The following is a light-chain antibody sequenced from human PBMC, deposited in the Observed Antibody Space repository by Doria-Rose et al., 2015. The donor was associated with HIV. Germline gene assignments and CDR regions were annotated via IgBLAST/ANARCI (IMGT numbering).Light chain of an antibody. V-gene: IGKV4-1*01. CDR2: WAS. CDR1: QSLLYTSKNY. Sequence: VLTQSPESLGMSLGERATLNCKSNQSLLYTSKNYLAWYQQKPGQPPKLLIYWASTRQSGVPARFSGSGSVTDFTLTISSLEAEDVAVYYCQQYYDTPSFGPGTTVDIK. J-gene: IGKJ3*01. CDR3: QQYYDTPS.